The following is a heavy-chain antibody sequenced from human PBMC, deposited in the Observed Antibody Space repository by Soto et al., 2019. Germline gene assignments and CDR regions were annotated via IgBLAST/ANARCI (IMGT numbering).Heavy chain of an antibody. Sequence: PRGSLRLSGAASGFTLSGSVIYWVRQASGKGLEWVGRIRSRSNGYATAYAASVRGRFTISRDDSKHTAYLQMNSLKTEDTAVYYCSRPGYSNYDSDYWGQGSLVTVSS. D-gene: IGHD5-12*01. CDR3: SRPGYSNYDSDY. J-gene: IGHJ4*02. CDR1: GFTLSGSV. V-gene: IGHV3-73*01. CDR2: IRSRSNGYAT.